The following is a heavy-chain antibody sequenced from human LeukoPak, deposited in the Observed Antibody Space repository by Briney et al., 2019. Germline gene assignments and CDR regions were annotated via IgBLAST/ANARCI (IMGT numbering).Heavy chain of an antibody. CDR3: AIYSPLDY. Sequence: GGSLRLSCAASGFTFSSYGMHWVRQAPGKGLEWVAVISYDGSNKYYADSVKGRFTTSRDNSKNTLYLQMNSLRAEDTAEYYCAIYSPLDYWGQGTLVTVSS. D-gene: IGHD4-11*01. J-gene: IGHJ4*02. V-gene: IGHV3-30*03. CDR1: GFTFSSYG. CDR2: ISYDGSNK.